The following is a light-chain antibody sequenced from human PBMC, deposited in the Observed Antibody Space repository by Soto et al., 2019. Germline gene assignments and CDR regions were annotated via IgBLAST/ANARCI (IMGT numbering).Light chain of an antibody. Sequence: EIVMTQAPATLSVSPGERDTLSCRASQSVSSNLAWYQQKPGQAPRLLIYGASTRATGIPARFSGSGSGTEFTLTISSLQSEDFAVYYCQQYNNWPPYPFGQGTKVDIK. CDR2: GAS. V-gene: IGKV3-15*01. CDR1: QSVSSN. J-gene: IGKJ2*01. CDR3: QQYNNWPPYP.